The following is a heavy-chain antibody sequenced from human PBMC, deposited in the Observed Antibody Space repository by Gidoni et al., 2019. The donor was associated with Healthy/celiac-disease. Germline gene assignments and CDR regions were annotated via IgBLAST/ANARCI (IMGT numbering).Heavy chain of an antibody. CDR1: GRSISSSSYY. Sequence: QLQLPESGPGLVKPSETLSLTCTVSGRSISSSSYYWGWIRPPPGKGLEWIGSIYYSGSTYYNPSLKSRVTISVDTSKNQFSLKLSSVTAADTAVYYCARHSPTWAAGAPNYYYYYMDVWGKGTTVTVSS. J-gene: IGHJ6*03. CDR3: ARHSPTWAAGAPNYYYYYMDV. D-gene: IGHD6-13*01. V-gene: IGHV4-39*01. CDR2: IYYSGST.